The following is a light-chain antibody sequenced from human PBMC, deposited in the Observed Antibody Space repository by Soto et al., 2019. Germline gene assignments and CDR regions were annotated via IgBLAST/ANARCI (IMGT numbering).Light chain of an antibody. J-gene: IGLJ1*01. Sequence: QLVLTQSPSASASLGASVKLTCTLSSGHSSYAIAWHQQQPEKGPRYLMKLNSDGSHSKGDGIPDRFSGSSSGAERYLIISSRQSEDEADYYCQPWGTGIHVFGTGTKVTVL. CDR2: LNSDGSH. CDR1: SGHSSYA. V-gene: IGLV4-69*01. CDR3: QPWGTGIHV.